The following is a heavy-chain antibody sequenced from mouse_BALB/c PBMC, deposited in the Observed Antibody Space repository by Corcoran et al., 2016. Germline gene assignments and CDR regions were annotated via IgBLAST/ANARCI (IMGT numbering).Heavy chain of an antibody. V-gene: IGHV9-3-1*01. CDR3: AREPYAMDY. Sequence: QIQLVESGPELKKPGETVKISCKASGYTFTNYGMNWVKRAPGKGLKWMGWINTYTGEPTYADDFKGRFAFSLETSASTAYLQINNLKNEDTATYFCAREPYAMDYWGQGTSVTVSS. CDR1: GYTFTNYG. CDR2: INTYTGEP. J-gene: IGHJ4*01.